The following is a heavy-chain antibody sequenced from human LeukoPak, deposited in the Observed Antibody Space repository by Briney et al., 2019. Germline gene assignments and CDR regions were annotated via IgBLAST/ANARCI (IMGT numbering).Heavy chain of an antibody. CDR2: IYTSGST. J-gene: IGHJ2*01. Sequence: SETLSLTCTVSGGSISSYYWSWIRQPAGKGLEWIGRIYTSGSTNYNPSLKSRVTMSVDTSKNQFSLKLSSVTAADTAVYYCAGGTGYDYGDFYWYFDLWGRGTLVTVSS. CDR3: AGGTGYDYGDFYWYFDL. V-gene: IGHV4-4*07. D-gene: IGHD4-17*01. CDR1: GGSISSYY.